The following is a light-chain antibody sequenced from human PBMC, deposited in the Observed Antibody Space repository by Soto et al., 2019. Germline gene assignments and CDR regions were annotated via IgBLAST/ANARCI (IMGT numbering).Light chain of an antibody. Sequence: EIVLTQSPGTLSLSPGERATLSCRASQSVSSSYLAWYQQKPGQAPRLLIYGAYSRTTGIPDRFSGSGSGTDFTLTISRLEPEDVAVYYCQQYGSSPFTFGPRTKVDIK. CDR3: QQYGSSPFT. V-gene: IGKV3-20*01. J-gene: IGKJ3*01. CDR2: GAY. CDR1: QSVSSSY.